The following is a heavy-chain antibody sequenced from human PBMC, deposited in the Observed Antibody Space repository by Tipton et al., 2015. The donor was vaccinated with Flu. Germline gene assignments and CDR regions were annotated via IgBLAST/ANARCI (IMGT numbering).Heavy chain of an antibody. CDR2: IYYSGST. CDR1: GGSISSSSYY. D-gene: IGHD6-6*01. CDR3: AREGRREQLALDC. J-gene: IGHJ4*02. Sequence: TLSLTCTVSGGSISSSSYYWGWIRQPPGKGLEWIGSIYYSGSTYYNLSLKSRVTISVDTSKNQFSLKLSSVTAADTAVYYCAREGRREQLALDCWGQGTLVTVSS. V-gene: IGHV4-39*07.